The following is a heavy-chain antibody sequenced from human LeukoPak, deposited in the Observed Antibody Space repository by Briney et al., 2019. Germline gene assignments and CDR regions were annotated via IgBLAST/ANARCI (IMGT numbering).Heavy chain of an antibody. V-gene: IGHV3-30*18. Sequence: QSGGSLRLSCAASGFTFSSYSMNWVRQAPGKGLEWVAVISYDGSNKYYADSVKGRFTISRDNSKNTLYLQMNSLRAEDTAVYYCAKAHYTPTFGEQWLVGYWGQGTLVTVSS. D-gene: IGHD6-19*01. CDR3: AKAHYTPTFGEQWLVGY. J-gene: IGHJ4*02. CDR2: ISYDGSNK. CDR1: GFTFSSYS.